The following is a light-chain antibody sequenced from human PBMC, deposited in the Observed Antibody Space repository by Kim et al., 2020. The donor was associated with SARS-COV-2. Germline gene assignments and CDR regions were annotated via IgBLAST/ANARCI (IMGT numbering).Light chain of an antibody. J-gene: IGLJ2*01. CDR1: KLGNKY. Sequence: VSPGETATITCSGNKLGNKYVCWYQQKAGQSPLLVIHEDNNRPSGVPERFLGSNSGNTATLTIIAARAMDEADYYCQTWDSSTAVFGGGTQLTVL. CDR3: QTWDSSTAV. CDR2: EDN. V-gene: IGLV3-1*01.